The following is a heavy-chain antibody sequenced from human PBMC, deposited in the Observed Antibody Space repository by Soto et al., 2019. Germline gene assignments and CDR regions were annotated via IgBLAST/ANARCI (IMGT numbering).Heavy chain of an antibody. J-gene: IGHJ4*02. V-gene: IGHV1-69*01. CDR1: GGSFSSYA. D-gene: IGHD6-6*01. CDR3: ARDGRAADYSSSSDYFDY. CDR2: IIPIFGTA. Sequence: QVQLVQSGAEVKKPGSSVKVSCKASGGSFSSYAISWVRQAPGQGLEWMGGIIPIFGTANYAQKFQGRVTITADESTSTAYMELSSLRSEDTAVYYCARDGRAADYSSSSDYFDYWGQGTLVTVSS.